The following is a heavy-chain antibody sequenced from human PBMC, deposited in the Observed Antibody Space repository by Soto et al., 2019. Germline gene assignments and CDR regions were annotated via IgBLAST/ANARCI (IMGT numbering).Heavy chain of an antibody. CDR1: GYTFTGYY. J-gene: IGHJ4*02. D-gene: IGHD3-10*01. V-gene: IGHV1-2*04. CDR2: INPNSGGT. Sequence: ASVKVSCKASGYTFTGYYMHWVRQAPGQGLEWMGWINPNSGGTNYAQKFQGWVTMNRDTSISTAYMELSRLRSDDTAVYYCARAGARGPWYFDYWGQGTLVTVSS. CDR3: ARAGARGPWYFDY.